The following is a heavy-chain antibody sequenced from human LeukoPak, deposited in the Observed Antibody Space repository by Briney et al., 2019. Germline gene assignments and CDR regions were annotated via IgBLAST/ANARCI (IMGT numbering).Heavy chain of an antibody. Sequence: GASVKVSCKASGYTFTSYYMHWVRQAPGQGLEWMGIINPSGGSTSYAQKSQGRVTMTRDTSTSTVYMELSSLRSEDTAVYYCARDEWELLRADYWGQGTLVTVSS. J-gene: IGHJ4*02. D-gene: IGHD1-26*01. CDR1: GYTFTSYY. CDR2: INPSGGST. V-gene: IGHV1-46*01. CDR3: ARDEWELLRADY.